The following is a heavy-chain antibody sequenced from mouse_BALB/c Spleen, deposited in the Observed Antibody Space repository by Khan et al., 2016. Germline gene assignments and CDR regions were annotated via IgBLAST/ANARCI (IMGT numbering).Heavy chain of an antibody. Sequence: QVRLQQPGAELARPGASVRLSCKASGYTSANYWMQWVKQRPGQGLEWIGSIYPGDGDTRYSQKFKDKATLTADKSSSSAYMHLRSVASEDSAVYYCADALFVYWGQGTLVTVSA. J-gene: IGHJ3*01. CDR2: IYPGDGDT. V-gene: IGHV1-87*01. CDR3: ADALFVY. CDR1: GYTSANYW.